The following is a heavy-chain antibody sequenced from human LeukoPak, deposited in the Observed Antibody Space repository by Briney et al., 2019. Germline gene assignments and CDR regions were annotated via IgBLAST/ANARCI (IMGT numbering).Heavy chain of an antibody. V-gene: IGHV1-2*06. Sequence: ASVKVSCKASGYTFTGYYMHWVRQAPGQGLEWMGRINPNSGGTNYAQKFQGRVTMTRDTSISTAYMELSRLRSDDTAVYYCARGRGYCSSTSCNEVAFDIWGQGTMVTVSS. D-gene: IGHD2-2*01. CDR3: ARGRGYCSSTSCNEVAFDI. CDR1: GYTFTGYY. J-gene: IGHJ3*02. CDR2: INPNSGGT.